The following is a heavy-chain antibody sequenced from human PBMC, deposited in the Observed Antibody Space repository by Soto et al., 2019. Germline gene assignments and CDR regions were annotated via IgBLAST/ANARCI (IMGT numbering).Heavy chain of an antibody. V-gene: IGHV3-7*01. D-gene: IGHD3-10*01. Sequence: GGSLRLSCAASGFTFSSYWMSWVLRAPGKGLEWVANIKQDGSEKYYVDSVKGRFTISRDNAKNSLYLQMNSLRAEDTAVYYCARSETLLWFGELFNFDYWGQGTLVTVSS. J-gene: IGHJ4*02. CDR2: IKQDGSEK. CDR1: GFTFSSYW. CDR3: ARSETLLWFGELFNFDY.